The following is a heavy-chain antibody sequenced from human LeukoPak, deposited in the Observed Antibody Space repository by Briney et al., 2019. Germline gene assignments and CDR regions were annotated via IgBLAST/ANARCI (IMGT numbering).Heavy chain of an antibody. D-gene: IGHD3-22*01. CDR3: ARDRFDSSGYYWIGRTDAFDI. Sequence: PGGSLRLSCAASGFTFSSYAMSWVRQAPGKGLEWVSSISSSSSYIYYADSVKGRFTISRDNAKNSLYLQMNSLRAEDTAVYYCARDRFDSSGYYWIGRTDAFDIWGQGTMVTVSS. J-gene: IGHJ3*02. V-gene: IGHV3-21*01. CDR1: GFTFSSYA. CDR2: ISSSSSYI.